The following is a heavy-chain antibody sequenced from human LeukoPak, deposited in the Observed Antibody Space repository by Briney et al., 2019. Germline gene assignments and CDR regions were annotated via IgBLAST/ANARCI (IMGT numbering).Heavy chain of an antibody. J-gene: IGHJ4*02. Sequence: GGSLRLSCAVSGFTFSNYWMHWVRQGPGKGLVWVSRIYIDGSSTDYADSVKGRFTISRDNAKNTLYLQMTGLRADDTALYYCTRGTGSSSDYWGQGALVTVSS. CDR2: IYIDGSST. V-gene: IGHV3-74*01. D-gene: IGHD1-26*01. CDR3: TRGTGSSSDY. CDR1: GFTFSNYW.